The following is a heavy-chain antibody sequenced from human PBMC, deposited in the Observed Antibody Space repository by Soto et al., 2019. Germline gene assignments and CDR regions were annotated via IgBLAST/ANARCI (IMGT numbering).Heavy chain of an antibody. Sequence: ASVKVSCKPSGCTFTSSGISWVRQAPGQGLEWMGWISGYNGNTNYAQKFRGRVTMTTDTSTTTAYMEVRSLRADDTAVYYCARAPGYCNSTICYIDTFDIWGQGTKVT. D-gene: IGHD2-2*02. CDR1: GCTFTSSG. V-gene: IGHV1-18*01. CDR3: ARAPGYCNSTICYIDTFDI. CDR2: ISGYNGNT. J-gene: IGHJ3*02.